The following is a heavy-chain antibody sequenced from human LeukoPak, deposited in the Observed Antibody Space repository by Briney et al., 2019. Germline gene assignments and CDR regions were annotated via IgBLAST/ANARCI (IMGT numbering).Heavy chain of an antibody. J-gene: IGHJ3*02. Sequence: SETLSLTCAVYGGSFSGYYWSWIRQPPGKGLEWIGEINHSGSTNYNPSLKSRVTISVDTSKNRFSLKLSSVTAADTAVYYCARGKSLRYYYDSSGYGVDAFDIWGQGTMVTVSS. CDR1: GGSFSGYY. V-gene: IGHV4-34*01. D-gene: IGHD3-22*01. CDR2: INHSGST. CDR3: ARGKSLRYYYDSSGYGVDAFDI.